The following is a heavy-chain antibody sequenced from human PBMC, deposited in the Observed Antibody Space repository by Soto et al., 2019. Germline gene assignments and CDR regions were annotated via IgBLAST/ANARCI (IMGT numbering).Heavy chain of an antibody. CDR2: IYYSGST. V-gene: IGHV4-39*02. CDR1: GGSISSSSYY. D-gene: IGHD3-22*01. Sequence: SETLSLTCTVSGGSISSSSYYWGWIRQPPGKGLEWIGSIYYSGSTYYNPSLKSRVTISVDTSKNQFSLKLSSVTAADTAVYYCARDTMTGFDPWGQGTLVTVSS. CDR3: ARDTMTGFDP. J-gene: IGHJ5*02.